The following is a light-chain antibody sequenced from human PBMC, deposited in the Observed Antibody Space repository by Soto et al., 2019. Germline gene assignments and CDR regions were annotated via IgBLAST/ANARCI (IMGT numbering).Light chain of an antibody. CDR1: SGHSSYA. V-gene: IGLV4-69*01. CDR2: LSSDGSH. J-gene: IGLJ2*01. CDR3: QTWDTGARVV. Sequence: QLVLTQSPSASASLGASAKLTCTLSSGHSSYAIAWHQQQPEKGPRYLMKLSSDGSHSKGDGNPHRFSGSSSGAERYRTIPRLEAEDGAAHPCQTWDTGARVVFGGGTKLPVL.